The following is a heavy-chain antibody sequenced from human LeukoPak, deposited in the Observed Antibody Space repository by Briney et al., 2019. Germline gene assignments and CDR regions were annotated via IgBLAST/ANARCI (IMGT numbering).Heavy chain of an antibody. CDR3: VRHLDS. CDR2: IAGSSGYI. V-gene: IGHV3-21*04. J-gene: IGHJ4*02. CDR1: GFTFSSYT. Sequence: GGSLRLSCAASGFTFSSYTMNWVRQAPGKGLEWVSSIAGSSGYISYADSVKGRFTISRDTSKSTLYLQMNGLRAEDTAVYYCVRHLDSWGQGTLVTVSS.